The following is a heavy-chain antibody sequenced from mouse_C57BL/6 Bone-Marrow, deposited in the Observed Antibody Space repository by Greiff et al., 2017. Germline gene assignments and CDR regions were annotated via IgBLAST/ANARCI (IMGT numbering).Heavy chain of an antibody. CDR1: DSEVFPIAY. D-gene: IGHD2-4*01. Sequence: VQLQQSGSELRSPGSSVKLSCKDFDSEVFPIAYMSWVRQKPGHGFEWIGGILPSIGRTIYGEKFEDKATLDADTLSNTSYLELNSLTSEDSAIYYCARHYDYDWYFDVWGTGTTVTVSS. V-gene: IGHV15-2*01. CDR3: ARHYDYDWYFDV. J-gene: IGHJ1*03. CDR2: ILPSIGRT.